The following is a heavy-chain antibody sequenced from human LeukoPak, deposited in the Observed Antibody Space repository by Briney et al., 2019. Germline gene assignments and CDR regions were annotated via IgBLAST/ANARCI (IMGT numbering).Heavy chain of an antibody. J-gene: IGHJ4*02. Sequence: GGSLRLSCAVSGFTFSSYGMHWVRQAPGKGLEWMAVISYDGTNRYYADSVKGRFTISRDNSKNTLYLQMNSLRAEDTAVYYCAKDLNYDFWSGLGNWGQGTLVTVSS. D-gene: IGHD3-3*01. CDR1: GFTFSSYG. CDR2: ISYDGTNR. V-gene: IGHV3-30*18. CDR3: AKDLNYDFWSGLGN.